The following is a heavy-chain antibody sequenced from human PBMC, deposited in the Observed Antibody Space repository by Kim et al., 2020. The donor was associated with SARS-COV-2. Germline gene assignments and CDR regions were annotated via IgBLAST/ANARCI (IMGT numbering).Heavy chain of an antibody. J-gene: IGHJ4*02. CDR3: ARLDGSGSFTVDF. D-gene: IGHD3-10*01. Sequence: GGSLRLSCAASGFTFRNHTMNWVRQAPGKGLEWVSSIRVSSSDKYYADSVAGRFTISRDDAKNSLYLQMNILRAKDTAIYYCARLDGSGSFTVDFWGQGTLVTVSS. CDR2: IRVSSSDK. V-gene: IGHV3-21*04. CDR1: GFTFRNHT.